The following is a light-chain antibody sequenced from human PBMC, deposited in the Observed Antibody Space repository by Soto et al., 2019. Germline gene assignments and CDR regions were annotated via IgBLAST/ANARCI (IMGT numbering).Light chain of an antibody. CDR2: DVT. CDR1: SSNIGGYNY. Sequence: QLVLTQPASVSGSPGQSITISCTGTSSNIGGYNYVSWFQQDPGKAPKLIIYDVTNRPSGVSNRFSGSKSGNTASLTISGLQAEDEADYYCSSYTSGTTFYIFGTGTKLTVL. CDR3: SSYTSGTTFYI. J-gene: IGLJ1*01. V-gene: IGLV2-14*01.